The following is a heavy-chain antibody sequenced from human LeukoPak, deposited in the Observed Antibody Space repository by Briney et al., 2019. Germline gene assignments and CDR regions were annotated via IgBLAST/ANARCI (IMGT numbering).Heavy chain of an antibody. CDR3: ATSNDAKIAPFDH. CDR2: VNTKGET. D-gene: IGHD2-8*01. CDR1: GVSMSAFQ. V-gene: IGHV4-4*09. Sequence: PSETLSLTCTVSGVSMSAFQWSWVRQSPEKGLEWIGCVNTKGETNYNPSLKSRVITSVDTSKSQFSLRLTSVTAADTAVYYCATSNDAKIAPFDHWGQGVLVTVSS. J-gene: IGHJ4*02.